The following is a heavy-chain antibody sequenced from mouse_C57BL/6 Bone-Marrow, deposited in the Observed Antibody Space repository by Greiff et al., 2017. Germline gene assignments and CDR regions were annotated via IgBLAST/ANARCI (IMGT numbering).Heavy chain of an antibody. D-gene: IGHD4-1*01. CDR1: GYTFTSYW. CDR2: IDPSDSYT. J-gene: IGHJ2*01. Sequence: QVQLQQPGAELVMPGASVKLSCKASGYTFTSYWMHWVKQRPGQGLEWIGEIDPSDSYTNYNQKFKGKSTLTVDKSSSPAYMQLSSLTSEDSAVXYCARWDWDEGYWGQGTTLTVSS. CDR3: ARWDWDEGY. V-gene: IGHV1-69*01.